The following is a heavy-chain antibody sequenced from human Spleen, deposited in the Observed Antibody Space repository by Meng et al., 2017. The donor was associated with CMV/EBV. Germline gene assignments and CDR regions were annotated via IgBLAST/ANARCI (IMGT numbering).Heavy chain of an antibody. CDR2: IYHTGST. J-gene: IGHJ6*02. D-gene: IGHD5-12*01. CDR1: GGSISSYY. Sequence: GSLRLSCTVSGGSISSYYWSWIRQPPGKGLEWIGYIYHTGSTLYNPSLKSRVTISVDTSKNQFSLKLSSVTAADTAVYYCARVRRNGYSGYGYYYYGMDVWGQGTTVTVSS. V-gene: IGHV4-59*12. CDR3: ARVRRNGYSGYGYYYYGMDV.